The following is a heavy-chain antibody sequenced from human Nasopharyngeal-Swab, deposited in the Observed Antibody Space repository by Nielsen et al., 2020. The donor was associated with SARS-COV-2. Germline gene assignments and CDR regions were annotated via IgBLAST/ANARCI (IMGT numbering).Heavy chain of an antibody. CDR2: INPNSGGT. D-gene: IGHD3-9*01. CDR1: GYTFTGYY. V-gene: IGHV1-2*06. Sequence: ASVKVSCKASGYTFTGYYMHWVRQAPGQGLEWMGRINPNSGGTNYAQKFQGRVTMTRDTSISTAYMELSRLRSDDTAVYYCARGGGYYDILTGSPPVAFDIWGQGTMVTVSS. CDR3: ARGGGYYDILTGSPPVAFDI. J-gene: IGHJ3*02.